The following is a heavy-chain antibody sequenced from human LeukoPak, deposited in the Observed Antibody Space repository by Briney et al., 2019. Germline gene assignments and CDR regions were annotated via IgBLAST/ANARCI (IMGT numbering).Heavy chain of an antibody. CDR1: GFTFSSYW. D-gene: IGHD5-18*01. J-gene: IGHJ4*02. CDR3: ARFGYSYGYNY. CDR2: INSDGSST. Sequence: GGSLRLSCAASGFTFSSYWMHWVRQAPGKGLVWVSRINSDGSSTSYADSVKGQFTISRDNAKNTLYLQMNSLRAEDTAVYYCARFGYSYGYNYWGQGTLVTVSS. V-gene: IGHV3-74*01.